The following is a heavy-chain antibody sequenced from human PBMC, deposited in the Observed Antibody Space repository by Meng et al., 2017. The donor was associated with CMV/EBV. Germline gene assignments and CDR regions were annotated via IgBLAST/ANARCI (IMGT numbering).Heavy chain of an antibody. CDR3: AKDSGGEGDMDV. CDR1: GFTFSNYG. D-gene: IGHD3-10*01. J-gene: IGHJ6*02. Sequence: GGSLRLSCAASGFTFSNYGMHWVRQAPGKGLEWVAFIRYDGSKEDYGDSVQGRLTISRDNSKNTLYLQMNSLSADDTALYYCAKDSGGEGDMDVWGQGTTVTVSS. V-gene: IGHV3-30*02. CDR2: IRYDGSKE.